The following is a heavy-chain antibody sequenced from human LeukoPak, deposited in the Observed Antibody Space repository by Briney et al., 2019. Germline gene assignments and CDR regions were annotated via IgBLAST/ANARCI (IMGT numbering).Heavy chain of an antibody. CDR1: GGSFSGYY. J-gene: IGHJ4*02. Sequence: KTSETLSLTCAVYGGSFSGYYWSWIRQPPGKGLEWIGEINHSGSTNYNPSLKSRVTISVDTSKNQFSLKLSSVTAADTAVYYCARRDSSGAIDYWGQGTLVTVSS. V-gene: IGHV4-34*01. CDR3: ARRDSSGAIDY. D-gene: IGHD3-22*01. CDR2: INHSGST.